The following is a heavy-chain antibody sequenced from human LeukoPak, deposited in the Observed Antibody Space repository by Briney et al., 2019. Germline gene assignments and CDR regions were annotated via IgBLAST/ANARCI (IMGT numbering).Heavy chain of an antibody. J-gene: IGHJ4*02. CDR3: ARGGAAVRYINYYGSGSYYYFDY. V-gene: IGHV1-69*13. CDR2: IIPIFGTA. CDR1: VGTFSSYA. Sequence: SVKVSCKASVGTFSSYAISWVRQAPGQGLEWMGGIIPIFGTANYAQKFQGRVTITADESTSTAYMELSRLRSEDTAVYYCARGGAAVRYINYYGSGSYYYFDYWGQGTLVTVSS. D-gene: IGHD3-10*01.